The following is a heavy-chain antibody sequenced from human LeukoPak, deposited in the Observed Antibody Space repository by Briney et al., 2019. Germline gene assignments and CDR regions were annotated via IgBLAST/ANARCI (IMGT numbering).Heavy chain of an antibody. D-gene: IGHD2-15*01. J-gene: IGHJ4*02. Sequence: ASVKVSCKASGYTFTSYGISWVRQAPGQGLEWMGWISAYNGNTNYAQKLQGRVTMTTDTSTSTAYMELSRLRSDDTAVYYCARDKGYCSGGSCGYFDYWGQGTLVTVSS. CDR2: ISAYNGNT. CDR3: ARDKGYCSGGSCGYFDY. V-gene: IGHV1-18*01. CDR1: GYTFTSYG.